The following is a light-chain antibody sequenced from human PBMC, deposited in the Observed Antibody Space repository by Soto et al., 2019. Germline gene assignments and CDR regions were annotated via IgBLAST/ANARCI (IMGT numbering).Light chain of an antibody. V-gene: IGKV3-15*01. CDR3: QQYINWTRT. Sequence: EIVLTQSPGTRSLSPGERATLSCRASQSVSNNYLAWYQQKPGQAPRLLIYAASTRATGIPARFSGSGSGTECSLTISSLQSEDGAVYYCQQYINWTRTFGQGTKVDIK. CDR1: QSVSNN. CDR2: AAS. J-gene: IGKJ1*01.